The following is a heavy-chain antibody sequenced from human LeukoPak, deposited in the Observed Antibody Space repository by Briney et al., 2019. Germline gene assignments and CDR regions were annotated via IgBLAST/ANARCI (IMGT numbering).Heavy chain of an antibody. CDR1: GFTFSSYS. D-gene: IGHD6-19*01. CDR2: ISSSSSYI. J-gene: IGHJ4*02. V-gene: IGHV3-21*01. CDR3: AKIGSSGWPVDY. Sequence: GGSLRLSCAASGFTFSSYSMNWVRQAPGKGLEWVSSISSSSSYIHYADSVKGRFTISRDNAKNSLYLQMNSLRAEDTAVYYCAKIGSSGWPVDYWGQGTLVTVSS.